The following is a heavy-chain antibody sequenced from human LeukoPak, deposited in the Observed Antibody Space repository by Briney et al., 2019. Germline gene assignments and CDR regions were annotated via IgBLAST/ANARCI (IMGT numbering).Heavy chain of an antibody. J-gene: IGHJ3*02. Sequence: PSETLSLTCTVSGGSISSSSYYWGWIRQPPGKGLEWIGSIYYSGSTYYNPSLKSRVTISVDTSKNQFSLKLSSVTAADTAVYYCARPPYYDFWSGYYPVRGDAFDIWGQGTMVTVSS. CDR3: ARPPYYDFWSGYYPVRGDAFDI. CDR1: GGSISSSSYY. V-gene: IGHV4-39*01. CDR2: IYYSGST. D-gene: IGHD3-3*01.